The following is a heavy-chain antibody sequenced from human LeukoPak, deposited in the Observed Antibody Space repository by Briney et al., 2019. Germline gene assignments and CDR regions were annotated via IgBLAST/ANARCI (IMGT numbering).Heavy chain of an antibody. CDR2: INSGGDDT. Sequence: GSLRLSCAASGFTFSTYWMHWVRQAPGKGLVWVSLINSGGDDTRYADSVKGRFTISRDNAKNTLYLQMNSLRAEDTAVYYCARRIGYSSGHSAVYYFDYWGQGTLVTVSS. V-gene: IGHV3-74*01. J-gene: IGHJ4*02. D-gene: IGHD6-19*01. CDR1: GFTFSTYW. CDR3: ARRIGYSSGHSAVYYFDY.